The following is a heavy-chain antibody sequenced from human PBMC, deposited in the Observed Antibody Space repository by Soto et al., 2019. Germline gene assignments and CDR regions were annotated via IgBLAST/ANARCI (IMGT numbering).Heavy chain of an antibody. J-gene: IGHJ5*02. CDR3: ARVLNGGGRRGYNWFAP. V-gene: IGHV1-8*01. Sequence: QVQLVQSGAEVKKPGASVKVSCKASGYTFTSYDINWARQATGQGLEWMGWRNTNSGNTGYAQKGQGRVPMTRNTSLSTAYMELSSLRSEGTAVYYCARVLNGGGRRGYNWFAPWGQGTLVTVSS. D-gene: IGHD1-1*01. CDR2: RNTNSGNT. CDR1: GYTFTSYD.